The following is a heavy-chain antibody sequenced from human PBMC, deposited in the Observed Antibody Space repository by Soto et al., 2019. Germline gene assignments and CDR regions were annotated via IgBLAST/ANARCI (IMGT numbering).Heavy chain of an antibody. V-gene: IGHV1-2*04. CDR1: GSGFISSG. D-gene: IGHD2-21*02. CDR2: IVVASGQT. CDR3: ASTYCGGDCYSGEYYYYGMDV. Sequence: ASVKVSCKASGSGFISSGIQWVRQAHGQRLEWIGWIVVASGQTNYAQKFQGWVTMTRDTSISTAYMELSRLRSDDTAVYYCASTYCGGDCYSGEYYYYGMDVWGQGTTVTVSS. J-gene: IGHJ6*02.